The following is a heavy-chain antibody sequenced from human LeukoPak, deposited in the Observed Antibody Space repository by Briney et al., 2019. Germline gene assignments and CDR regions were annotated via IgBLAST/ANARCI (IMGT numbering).Heavy chain of an antibody. J-gene: IGHJ6*02. D-gene: IGHD3-3*01. CDR3: AKGIRMNYDFTYDYYGMDV. CDR2: ISGSGGST. Sequence: GGSLRLSCAASGFTFSSYAMSWVRQAPGKGLEWVSAISGSGGSTYYADSVKGRFTISRDNSKNTLYLQMNSLRAEDTAVYYCAKGIRMNYDFTYDYYGMDVWGQGTTVTVSS. CDR1: GFTFSSYA. V-gene: IGHV3-23*01.